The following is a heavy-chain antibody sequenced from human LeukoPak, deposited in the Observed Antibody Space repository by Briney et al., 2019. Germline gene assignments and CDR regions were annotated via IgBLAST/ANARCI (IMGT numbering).Heavy chain of an antibody. CDR2: ISSSSSYI. V-gene: IGHV3-21*01. J-gene: IGHJ5*02. Sequence: PGGSLRLSCAASGFTFSSYSMNWVRQAPGKGLEWVSSISSSSSYIYYADSVKGRFTISRDNAKNSLYQQMNSLRAEDTAVYYCARGRELSPTRRLNWFDPWGQGTLVTVSS. CDR3: ARGRELSPTRRLNWFDP. D-gene: IGHD1-26*01. CDR1: GFTFSSYS.